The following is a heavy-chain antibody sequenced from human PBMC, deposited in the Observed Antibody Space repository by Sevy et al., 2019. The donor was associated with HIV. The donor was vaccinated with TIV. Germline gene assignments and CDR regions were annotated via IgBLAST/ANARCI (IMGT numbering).Heavy chain of an antibody. J-gene: IGHJ4*02. CDR1: GFTFSTYS. CDR2: ISSSSSTI. D-gene: IGHD3-22*01. Sequence: GGSLRLSCAASGFTFSTYSMNWVRQAPGKGLEWVAYISSSSSTIYYADSMKGRFTIYRDNAKNSLYLQMNSLRDEDTAVYYCARDFGYYYDTSGYYGLYDYWGQGTLVTVSS. CDR3: ARDFGYYYDTSGYYGLYDY. V-gene: IGHV3-48*02.